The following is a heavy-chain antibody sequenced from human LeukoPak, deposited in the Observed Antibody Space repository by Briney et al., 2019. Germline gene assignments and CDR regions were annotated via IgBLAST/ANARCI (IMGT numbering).Heavy chain of an antibody. D-gene: IGHD6-13*01. CDR2: IYYSGST. CDR3: ARELTGSSSSWYAFDY. Sequence: SETLSLTCTVSGGSISSYDWSWIRQPPGKGLEWIGYIYYSGSTNYNPSLKSRVTISVDTSKNQFSLKLSSVTAADTAVYYCARELTGSSSSWYAFDYWGQGTLVTVSS. J-gene: IGHJ4*02. CDR1: GGSISSYD. V-gene: IGHV4-59*12.